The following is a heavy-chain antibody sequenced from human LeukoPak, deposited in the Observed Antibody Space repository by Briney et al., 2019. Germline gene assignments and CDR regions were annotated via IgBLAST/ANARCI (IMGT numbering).Heavy chain of an antibody. CDR3: AGHLPWTSF. CDR1: GFTFSTHW. D-gene: IGHD2-2*01. CDR2: IREDGGEK. J-gene: IGHJ4*02. Sequence: PSGGSLRLSCAASGFTFSTHWMSWVRQTPGKGLEWVANIREDGGEKHYLDSVKGRFTISRDNAKNSLYLQMNSLRAEDTGVYFCAGHLPWTSFWGLGTRVTVSS. V-gene: IGHV3-7*01.